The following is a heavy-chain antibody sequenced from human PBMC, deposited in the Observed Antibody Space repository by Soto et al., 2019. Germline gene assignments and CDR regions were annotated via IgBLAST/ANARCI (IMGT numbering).Heavy chain of an antibody. V-gene: IGHV4-30-4*01. D-gene: IGHD3-16*02. J-gene: IGHJ4*02. Sequence: PSETLSLTCTVSGGSISSGDYYWSWIRQPPGKGLEWIGYIYYSGSTYYNPSLKSRVTISVDTSKNQFSLKLSSVTAADTAVYYCARTITFGGVIVIWYFDYWGQGTLVTVSS. CDR3: ARTITFGGVIVIWYFDY. CDR1: GGSISSGDYY. CDR2: IYYSGST.